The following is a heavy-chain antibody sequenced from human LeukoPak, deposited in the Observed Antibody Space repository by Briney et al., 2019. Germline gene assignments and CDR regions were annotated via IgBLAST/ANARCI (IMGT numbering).Heavy chain of an antibody. CDR1: GYTFTSYG. J-gene: IGHJ3*02. V-gene: IGHV1-18*01. CDR3: ARDSGYSYGYVYGAFDI. Sequence: ASVKVSCKASGYTFTSYGISWVRQAPGQGLEWMGWISAYKGNTNYAQKLQGRVTMTTDTSTSTAYMELSSLRSEDTAVYYCARDSGYSYGYVYGAFDIWGQGTMVTVSS. CDR2: ISAYKGNT. D-gene: IGHD5-18*01.